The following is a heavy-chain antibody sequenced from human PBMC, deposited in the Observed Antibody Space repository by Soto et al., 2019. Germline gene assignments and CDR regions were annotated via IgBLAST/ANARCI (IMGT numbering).Heavy chain of an antibody. J-gene: IGHJ4*02. Sequence: QVQLVQSGAEVKKPGSSVKVSCKASGGTFSSYTISWVRQAPGQGLEWMGRIIPILGIANYAQKFQGRVTITADKSTSTAYMELSSLRSEDTAVYYCAGGELDCSGGSCYPVRFDYWGQGTLVTVSS. CDR2: IIPILGIA. CDR3: AGGELDCSGGSCYPVRFDY. D-gene: IGHD2-15*01. V-gene: IGHV1-69*02. CDR1: GGTFSSYT.